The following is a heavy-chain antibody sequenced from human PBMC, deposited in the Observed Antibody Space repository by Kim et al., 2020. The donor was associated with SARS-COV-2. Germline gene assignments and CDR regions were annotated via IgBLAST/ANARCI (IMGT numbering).Heavy chain of an antibody. CDR1: GGSITSGGYY. Sequence: SETLSLTCTVSGGSITSGGYYWSWIRQHPGEGLEWIGYIYYSGTTYYNPSLESRITISVDTSKNQFSLKLSSVSVADTAVYYCARVIIAVTFDYWGQGT. CDR2: IYYSGTT. J-gene: IGHJ4*02. D-gene: IGHD4-17*01. CDR3: ARVIIAVTFDY. V-gene: IGHV4-31*03.